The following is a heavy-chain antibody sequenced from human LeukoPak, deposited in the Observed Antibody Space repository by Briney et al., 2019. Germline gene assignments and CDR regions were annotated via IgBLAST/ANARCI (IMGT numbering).Heavy chain of an antibody. CDR2: ISAYNGNT. CDR3: ARCVGGSCYGNYFDY. D-gene: IGHD2-15*01. CDR1: GYAFTSYG. Sequence: ASVKVSCKASGYAFTSYGISWVRQAPGQGLEWMGWISAYNGNTNYAQKLQGRVTMTIGTSTSTAYMELRSLRSDDTAVYYCARCVGGSCYGNYFDYWGQGTLVTVSS. J-gene: IGHJ4*02. V-gene: IGHV1-18*01.